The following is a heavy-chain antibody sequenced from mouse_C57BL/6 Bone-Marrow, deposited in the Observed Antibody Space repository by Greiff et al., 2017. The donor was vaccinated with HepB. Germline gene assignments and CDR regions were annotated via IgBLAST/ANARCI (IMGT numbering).Heavy chain of an antibody. CDR2: ISNGGGST. Sequence: VESGGGLVQPGGSLKLSCAASGFTFSDYYMYWVRQTPEKRLEWVAYISNGGGSTYYPDTVKGRFTISRDNAKNTLYLQMSRLKSEDTAMYYCARQGELGGDFAYWGQGTLVTVSA. CDR3: ARQGELGGDFAY. D-gene: IGHD4-1*01. V-gene: IGHV5-12*01. CDR1: GFTFSDYY. J-gene: IGHJ3*01.